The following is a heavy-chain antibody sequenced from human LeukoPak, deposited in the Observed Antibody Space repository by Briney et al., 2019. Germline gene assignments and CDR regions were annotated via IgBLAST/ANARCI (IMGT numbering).Heavy chain of an antibody. J-gene: IGHJ5*02. CDR2: INQDGSEK. Sequence: GGSLRLSCAASGFTFSSYWMSWVRQAPGKGLEWVANINQDGSEKYYVDSVKGRFTISRDNAKNSLYLQMNSLRAEDTAVYYCAREGCSGGSCYLNWFDPWGQGTLVTVSS. V-gene: IGHV3-7*01. D-gene: IGHD2-15*01. CDR1: GFTFSSYW. CDR3: AREGCSGGSCYLNWFDP.